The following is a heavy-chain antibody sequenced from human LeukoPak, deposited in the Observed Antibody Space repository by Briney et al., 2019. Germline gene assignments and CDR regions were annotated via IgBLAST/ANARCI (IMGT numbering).Heavy chain of an antibody. V-gene: IGHV4-34*01. CDR3: ARGFSYYYGSGSYYNVGLDY. CDR2: INHSGST. J-gene: IGHJ4*02. CDR1: GGSFSGYY. Sequence: SETLSLTCAVYGGSFSGYYWSWIRQPPGKGLEWIGEINHSGSTNYNPSLKSRVTISIDTSKNQFSLKLSSVTAADTAVYYCARGFSYYYGSGSYYNVGLDYWGQGTLVTVSS. D-gene: IGHD3-10*01.